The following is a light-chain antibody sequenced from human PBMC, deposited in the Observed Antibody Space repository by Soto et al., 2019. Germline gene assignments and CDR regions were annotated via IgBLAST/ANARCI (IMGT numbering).Light chain of an antibody. CDR1: QSVSSAN. CDR3: QQRSNWPPT. Sequence: EIVLTQSPGTLSLSPGERATLSFRASQSVSSANFAWYQQKPGQAPRLLIYGASSRATGIPDRFSGSGSGTDFTLTISSLEPEDFAVYYCQQRSNWPPTFGQGTRLEIK. V-gene: IGKV3D-20*02. J-gene: IGKJ5*01. CDR2: GAS.